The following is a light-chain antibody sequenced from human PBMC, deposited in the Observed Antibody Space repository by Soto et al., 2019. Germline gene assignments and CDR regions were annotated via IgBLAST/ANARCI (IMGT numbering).Light chain of an antibody. CDR2: ATS. CDR3: QQYKDYTWT. J-gene: IGKJ1*01. V-gene: IGKV1-39*01. CDR1: QNVAHF. Sequence: DIQMTQSPSSLSASVGDRVTITCRASQNVAHFLNWYQQKPGKAPKLLIYATSSLESGVPSRFSGSGSGTEFTLTISSLQPDDFTTFYCQQYKDYTWTFGQGTKVEV.